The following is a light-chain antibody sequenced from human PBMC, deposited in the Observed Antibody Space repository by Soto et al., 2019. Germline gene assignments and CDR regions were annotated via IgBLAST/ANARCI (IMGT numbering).Light chain of an antibody. Sequence: EIVLTQCPATLALSPGEGASRSCGASQSVGSSLAWYQRKPGQAPRLLIYGASTRATGIPATFSGSGSGTEFTLTISSLQSEDFAVYYCQQYNSWPLTFGGGTKVDI. CDR2: GAS. CDR3: QQYNSWPLT. J-gene: IGKJ4*01. CDR1: QSVGSS. V-gene: IGKV3-15*01.